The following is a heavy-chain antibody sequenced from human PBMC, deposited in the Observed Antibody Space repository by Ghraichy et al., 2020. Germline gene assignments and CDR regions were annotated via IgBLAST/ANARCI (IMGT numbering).Heavy chain of an antibody. Sequence: GGSLRLSCEASGFAFNNFGMHWVRQAPGKGLEWVAVIWFDGSSKYYGDAVKGRFTISRDNSNNMVYLQMDSLRVDDTAVYYCARLYGGHYLDSWGQGTRVTVSS. CDR1: GFAFNNFG. CDR2: IWFDGSSK. V-gene: IGHV3-33*01. D-gene: IGHD3-10*01. J-gene: IGHJ4*02. CDR3: ARLYGGHYLDS.